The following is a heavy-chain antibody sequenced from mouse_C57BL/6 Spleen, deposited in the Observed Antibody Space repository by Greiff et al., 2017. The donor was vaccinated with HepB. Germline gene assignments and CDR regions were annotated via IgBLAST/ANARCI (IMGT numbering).Heavy chain of an antibody. D-gene: IGHD1-3*01. CDR3: ARRLKWGAMDY. CDR1: GFTFSDYY. Sequence: EVKLVESGGGLVQPGGSLKLSCAASGFTFSDYYMYWVRQTPEKRLEWVAYISNGGGSTYYPDTVKGRFTISRDNAKNTLYLQMSRLKSEDTAMYYCARRLKWGAMDYWGQGTSVTVSS. CDR2: ISNGGGST. V-gene: IGHV5-12*01. J-gene: IGHJ4*01.